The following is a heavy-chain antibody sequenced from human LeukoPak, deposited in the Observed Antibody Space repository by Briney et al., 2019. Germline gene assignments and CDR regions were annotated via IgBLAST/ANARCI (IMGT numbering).Heavy chain of an antibody. Sequence: GGSLRLSCAASGFTFSDYYINWIRQAPGKGLEWLSHISSSTGYTNYADSLKGRFTISRDNTKNSLYLQMNSLRAEDTAVYSCARDAADYNDTSGYYDGFDIWGQGTMVTVSS. CDR1: GFTFSDYY. CDR3: ARDAADYNDTSGYYDGFDI. CDR2: ISSSTGYT. D-gene: IGHD3-22*01. J-gene: IGHJ3*02. V-gene: IGHV3-11*05.